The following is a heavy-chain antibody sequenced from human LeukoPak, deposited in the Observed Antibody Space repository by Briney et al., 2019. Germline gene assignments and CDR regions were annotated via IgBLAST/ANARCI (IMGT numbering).Heavy chain of an antibody. CDR1: GYTFTSYG. D-gene: IGHD5-24*01. J-gene: IGHJ3*02. Sequence: ASVKVFCKASGYTFTSYGISWVRQAPGQGLEWMGWISAYNGNTNYAQELQGRVTMTTDTSTSTTYMELRSLRSDDTAVYYCAIRREGYKRNAFDIWGQGTMVTVSS. CDR2: ISAYNGNT. CDR3: AIRREGYKRNAFDI. V-gene: IGHV1-18*01.